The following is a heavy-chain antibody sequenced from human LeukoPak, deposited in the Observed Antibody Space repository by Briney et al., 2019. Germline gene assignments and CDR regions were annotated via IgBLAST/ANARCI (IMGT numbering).Heavy chain of an antibody. D-gene: IGHD3-22*01. Sequence: GGSLRLSCAASGFTFSSYSMNWVCQAPGKGLEWVSYISSSSSTIYYADSVKGRFTISRDNAKNSLYLQMNSLRAEDTAVYYCARESAYYDSSGYYHAFDYWGQGTLVTVSS. J-gene: IGHJ4*02. V-gene: IGHV3-48*04. CDR1: GFTFSSYS. CDR2: ISSSSSTI. CDR3: ARESAYYDSSGYYHAFDY.